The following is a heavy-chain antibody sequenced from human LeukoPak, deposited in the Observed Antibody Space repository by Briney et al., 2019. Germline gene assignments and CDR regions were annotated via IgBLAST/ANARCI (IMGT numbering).Heavy chain of an antibody. J-gene: IGHJ5*02. Sequence: GPSVKVSCKASGGTISSHAINWVRPACGHGLEWMGGIIPIFGSANYAQKFQGRVTITADESTRTAYMELNSLRSEDTAVYYCVRDPPDPWGQGTLVTVSS. CDR3: VRDPPDP. CDR2: IIPIFGSA. CDR1: GGTISSHA. V-gene: IGHV1-69*01.